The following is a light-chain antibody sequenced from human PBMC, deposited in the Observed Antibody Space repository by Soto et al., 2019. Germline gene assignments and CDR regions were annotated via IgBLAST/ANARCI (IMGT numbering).Light chain of an antibody. V-gene: IGKV3-15*01. Sequence: EIVMTQSPATLSVSPGERATLSCRTSQSVSSNLAWYQQKPVQVPRLLIYGVSTRATGIPARFSGSGSGTEFTLTISSLQSEDFAVYCCQQYNNWPRTFGQGTNLEIK. CDR1: QSVSSN. CDR2: GVS. J-gene: IGKJ2*01. CDR3: QQYNNWPRT.